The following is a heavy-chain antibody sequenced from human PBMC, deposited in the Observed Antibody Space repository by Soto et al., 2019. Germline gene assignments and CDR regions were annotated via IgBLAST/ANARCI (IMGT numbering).Heavy chain of an antibody. V-gene: IGHV4-34*01. CDR1: GGSFNDYF. CDR3: ARGRTVTTLNYYYYFYMDV. Sequence: QVQLQQWGAGLLKPSETLSLTCAVYGGSFNDYFWSWIRQPPGKELEWIGEINHSGSTNYNPSLKSRVTISVDTSKNQFSLKLYSVTAADTAVYYCARGRTVTTLNYYYYFYMDVWGRGTTVTVSS. J-gene: IGHJ6*03. CDR2: INHSGST. D-gene: IGHD2-21*02.